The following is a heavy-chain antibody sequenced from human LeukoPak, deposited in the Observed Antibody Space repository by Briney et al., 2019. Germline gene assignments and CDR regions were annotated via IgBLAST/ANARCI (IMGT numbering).Heavy chain of an antibody. CDR2: FYSGGNT. D-gene: IGHD7-27*01. V-gene: IGHV4-39*01. Sequence: SETLSLICTVSGGSINSYNYYWGWIRQPPGKGLEWIGSFYSGGNTYYNPSLRSRVTIYADTSKNQFSLKLTSVTAADTSIYYCARRPLQLTGDSSFDYWGQGTLVTVSS. CDR1: GGSINSYNYY. J-gene: IGHJ4*02. CDR3: ARRPLQLTGDSSFDY.